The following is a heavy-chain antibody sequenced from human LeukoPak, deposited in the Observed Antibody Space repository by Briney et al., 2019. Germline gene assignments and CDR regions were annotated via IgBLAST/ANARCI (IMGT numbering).Heavy chain of an antibody. CDR1: GFIFTTYG. V-gene: IGHV3-30*02. Sequence: GGSLRLSCAASGFIFTTYGMHWVRQAPGKGLEWVAFIRYDGSNKYYADSVKGRFTISRDNSKNTLYLQLNSRRGEDTAVYYFXXXXXXWSKHYNYYMDVWGKGTTVTISS. J-gene: IGHJ6*03. CDR2: IRYDGSNK. CDR3: XXXXXXWSKHYNYYMDV.